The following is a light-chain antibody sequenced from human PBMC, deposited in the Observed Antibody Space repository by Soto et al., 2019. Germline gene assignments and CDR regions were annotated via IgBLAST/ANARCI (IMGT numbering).Light chain of an antibody. Sequence: DIVVTQSRGTLAMSPGERATLSCRASQSVRNSLLAWYQQKPGQAPRLLIYGASSRATGIPERFSGSGSGTDFTLTISSLEPEDFAVYYCQHPNIRPFSFGPRTKVDIK. J-gene: IGKJ3*01. CDR2: GAS. CDR3: QHPNIRPFS. CDR1: QSVRNSL. V-gene: IGKV3-20*01.